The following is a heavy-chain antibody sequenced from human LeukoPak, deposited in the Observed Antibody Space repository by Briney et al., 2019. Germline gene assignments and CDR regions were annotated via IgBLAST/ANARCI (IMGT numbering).Heavy chain of an antibody. V-gene: IGHV1-3*01. Sequence: ASVKVSCKASGGTFSSYAISRVRQAPGQRLEWMGWINAGNGNTKYSQKFQGRVTITRDTSASTAYMELSSLRSEDTAVYYCARDLSLMVRGSHFDYWGQGTLVTVSS. CDR3: ARDLSLMVRGSHFDY. D-gene: IGHD3-10*01. CDR2: INAGNGNT. J-gene: IGHJ4*02. CDR1: GGTFSSYA.